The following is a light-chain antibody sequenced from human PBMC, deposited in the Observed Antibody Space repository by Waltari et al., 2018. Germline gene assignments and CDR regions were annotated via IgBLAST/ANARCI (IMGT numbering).Light chain of an antibody. CDR2: YNN. CDR1: SSNIGRNT. V-gene: IGLV1-44*01. J-gene: IGLJ2*01. CDR3: SVWEDSLNGVV. Sequence: QSVLTQPPSASGTPGQRVTISCSGGSSNIGRNTVNWYQHVPGTAPKLLVYYNNLRPSGVPDRFSGSTSGTSASLAISGLQSADEATYYCSVWEDSLNGVVFGGGTKLAVL.